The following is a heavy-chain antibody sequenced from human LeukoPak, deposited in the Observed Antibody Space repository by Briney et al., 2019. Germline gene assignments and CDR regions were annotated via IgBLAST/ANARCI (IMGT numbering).Heavy chain of an antibody. CDR1: GFTVNSNY. D-gene: IGHD1-26*01. J-gene: IGHJ4*02. CDR2: IKSGGAT. CDR3: ARGFGGGTTGGYDY. Sequence: PGGSLRLSCAASGFTVNSNYMNWVRQAPGKGLEWVSVIKSGGATYYADSVKGRFTVTRDNSKTTLHLQMNSLRAEDTAIYYCARGFGGGTTGGYDYWGQGTLVTVSS. V-gene: IGHV3-66*01.